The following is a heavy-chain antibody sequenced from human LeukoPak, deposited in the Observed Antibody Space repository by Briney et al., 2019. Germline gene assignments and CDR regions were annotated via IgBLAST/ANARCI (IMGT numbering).Heavy chain of an antibody. D-gene: IGHD3-22*01. J-gene: IGHJ3*01. V-gene: IGHV1-46*01. CDR1: GYTFTSYY. Sequence: ASVKVSCKASGYTFTSYYMHWVRQAPGQGLEWMGIINPSGGTTTYAQKFQGRVTMTRDTTTSTVYMEQSSLPSEGTALYYCARGDSSGYLGVFDVWGQGTMVAVSS. CDR3: ARGDSSGYLGVFDV. CDR2: INPSGGTT.